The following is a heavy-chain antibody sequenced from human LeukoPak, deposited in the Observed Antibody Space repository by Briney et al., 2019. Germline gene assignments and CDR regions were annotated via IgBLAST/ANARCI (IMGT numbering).Heavy chain of an antibody. CDR2: IYTSGGT. CDR3: ARVLNGGNPVDFDY. CDR1: GYSISSGYY. V-gene: IGHV4-4*07. Sequence: SETLSLTCTVSGYSISSGYYWGWIRQPAGKGLEWIGRIYTSGGTNYNPSLKSRVTMSVDTSKNQFSLKLSSVTAADTAVYYCARVLNGGNPVDFDYWGQGTLVTVSS. D-gene: IGHD4-23*01. J-gene: IGHJ4*02.